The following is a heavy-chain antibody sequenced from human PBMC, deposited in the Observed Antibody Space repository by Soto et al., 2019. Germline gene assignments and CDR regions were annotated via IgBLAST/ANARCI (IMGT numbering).Heavy chain of an antibody. CDR2: IYYSGST. J-gene: IGHJ5*02. Sequence: PSETLSLTCTVSCGSISSSSYYWGWIRQPPGKGLEWIGSIYYSGSTYYNPSLKSRVTISVDTSKNQFSLKLSSVTAADTAVYYCASHSMVRGAFNWFDPWGQGTLVTVSS. V-gene: IGHV4-39*01. CDR3: ASHSMVRGAFNWFDP. CDR1: CGSISSSSYY. D-gene: IGHD3-10*01.